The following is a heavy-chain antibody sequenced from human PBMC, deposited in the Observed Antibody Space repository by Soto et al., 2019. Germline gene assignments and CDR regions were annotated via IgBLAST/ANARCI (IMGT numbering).Heavy chain of an antibody. J-gene: IGHJ6*02. CDR2: INPKSGGT. D-gene: IGHD7-27*01. Sequence: XKXXCKASXXXFTDYHXXXXXQAPGQGLEWLGRINPKSGGTSTAXKFQGWVTMTTDTSISTAXMELNRLRSDDTAMYYCARDRPFLRGGLAWGMDVWGQGTTVTVSS. CDR3: ARDRPFLRGGLAWGMDV. V-gene: IGHV1-2*04. CDR1: XXXFTDYH.